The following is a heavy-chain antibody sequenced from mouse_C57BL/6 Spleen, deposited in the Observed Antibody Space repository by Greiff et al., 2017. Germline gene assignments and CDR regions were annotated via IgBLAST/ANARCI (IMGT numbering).Heavy chain of an antibody. CDR3: ARSRTGYYFDY. J-gene: IGHJ2*01. CDR1: GYTFTDYN. D-gene: IGHD4-1*01. CDR2: INPNNGGT. V-gene: IGHV1-18*01. Sequence: EVKLQESGPELVKPGASVKIPCKASGYTFTDYNMDWVKQSHGKSLEWIGDINPNNGGTIYNQKFKGKATLTVDKSSSTAYMELRSRTSEDTAVYYCARSRTGYYFDYWGQGTTRTVSS.